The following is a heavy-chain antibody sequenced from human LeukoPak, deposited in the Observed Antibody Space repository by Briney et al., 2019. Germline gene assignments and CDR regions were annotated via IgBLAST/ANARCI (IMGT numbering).Heavy chain of an antibody. V-gene: IGHV3-9*01. CDR2: ISWNSGSI. CDR3: AKDIDASYDSSGYDY. CDR1: GFTFGDYA. Sequence: PGGSLRLSCAASGFTFGDYAMHWVREAPGKGLEWVSGISWNSGSIGYADSVKGRFTISRDNAKNSLYLQMNILRAEDTALYYCAKDIDASYDSSGYDYWGQGTLVTVSS. D-gene: IGHD3-22*01. J-gene: IGHJ4*02.